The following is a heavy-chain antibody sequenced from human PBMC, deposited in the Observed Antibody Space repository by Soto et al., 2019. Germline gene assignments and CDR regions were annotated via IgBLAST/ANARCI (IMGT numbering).Heavy chain of an antibody. CDR3: VRGLGGHDQLFGY. V-gene: IGHV4-4*07. J-gene: IGHJ4*02. D-gene: IGHD3-16*01. Sequence: PSETLSLTCTVSGDSITKNHWMWIRQPAGKRLEWIGHIDSSGNTNYNPSLRSRVTMSADTSKNQFSLKLTSVTAADTAVYYCVRGLGGHDQLFGYWGPGTLVTVSS. CDR1: GDSITKNH. CDR2: IDSSGNT.